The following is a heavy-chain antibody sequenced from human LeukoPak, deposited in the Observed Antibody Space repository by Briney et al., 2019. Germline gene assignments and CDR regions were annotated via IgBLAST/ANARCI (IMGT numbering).Heavy chain of an antibody. Sequence: ASVKVSCKASGYTFTGYYMHWVRQAPGQGLEWMGWINPNSGGTNYAQKFQGWVTMTRDTSISTAYMELSRLRSDDTAVYYCARAPPYSGSPWDFDYWGQGTLVTVSS. CDR1: GYTFTGYY. D-gene: IGHD1-26*01. V-gene: IGHV1-2*04. J-gene: IGHJ4*02. CDR3: ARAPPYSGSPWDFDY. CDR2: INPNSGGT.